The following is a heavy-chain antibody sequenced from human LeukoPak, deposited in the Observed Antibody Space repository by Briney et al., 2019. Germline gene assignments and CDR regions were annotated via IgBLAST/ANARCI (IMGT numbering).Heavy chain of an antibody. CDR3: AIGDFWTQRWFDP. J-gene: IGHJ5*02. CDR2: ISAYNGNT. V-gene: IGHV1-18*01. Sequence: ASVTVSCTASGGTFSSYAISWVRQAPGQGLEWMGWISAYNGNTNYAQKLQGRVTMTTDTSTSTAYMELRSLRSDDTAVYYCAIGDFWTQRWFDPWGQGTLVTVSS. CDR1: GGTFSSYA. D-gene: IGHD3-3*01.